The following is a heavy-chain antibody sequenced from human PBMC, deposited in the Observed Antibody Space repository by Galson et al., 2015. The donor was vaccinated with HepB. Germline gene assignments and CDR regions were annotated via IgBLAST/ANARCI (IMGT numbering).Heavy chain of an antibody. CDR2: ISVYNGNT. CDR3: RTITYGSGSYYPLDY. D-gene: IGHD3-10*01. J-gene: IGHJ4*02. CDR1: GYTFTSYG. Sequence: SVKVSCKASGYTFTSYGIIWVRQAPGQGLEWMGWISVYNGNTNYVQKLQGRVTMTTDTSTSTAYMELRSLRSDDTAVYYCRTITYGSGSYYPLDYWGQGTLVTVSS. V-gene: IGHV1-18*04.